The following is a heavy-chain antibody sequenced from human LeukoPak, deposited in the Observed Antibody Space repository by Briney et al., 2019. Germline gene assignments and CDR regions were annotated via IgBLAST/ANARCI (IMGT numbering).Heavy chain of an antibody. Sequence: GGALRLSCAASGFTFSSYWMSWVRQAPGKGREGVANIKQDGSEKYYVDSVKGRFTISRDNSKNTLYLQMNSLRAEDTAVYYCAILDILTGYPPFDYWGQGTLVTVSS. CDR2: IKQDGSEK. J-gene: IGHJ4*02. CDR1: GFTFSSYW. CDR3: AILDILTGYPPFDY. V-gene: IGHV3-7*03. D-gene: IGHD3-9*01.